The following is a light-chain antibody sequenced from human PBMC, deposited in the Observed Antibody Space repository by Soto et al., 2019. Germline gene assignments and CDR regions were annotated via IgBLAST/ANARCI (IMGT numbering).Light chain of an antibody. CDR1: QSASTY. CDR3: QQRTNSPLT. CDR2: DAS. J-gene: IGKJ4*01. V-gene: IGKV3-11*01. Sequence: EIVFTQSPATLALSPGERATLSCRAGQSASTYLAWYQQKPGQPPRLLIYDASNRATGIPDRFSGSGSGADFTLTISSLEPEDFAVYYCQQRTNSPLTFGGGTKVDIK.